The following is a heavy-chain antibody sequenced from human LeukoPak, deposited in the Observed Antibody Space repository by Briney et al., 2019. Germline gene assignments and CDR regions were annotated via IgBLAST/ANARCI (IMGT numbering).Heavy chain of an antibody. CDR1: GFTFSSYW. V-gene: IGHV3-7*04. J-gene: IGHJ4*02. CDR2: IKQDGSEK. CDR3: AREVPGYYDSSGYYDY. Sequence: GGSLRLSCAASGFTFSSYWMSWVRQAPGKGLEWVANIKQDGSEKYYVDSVKGRFTISRDNAKNSLYLQMNSLRAEDTAVYYCAREVPGYYDSSGYYDYWGQGTLVTVSS. D-gene: IGHD3-22*01.